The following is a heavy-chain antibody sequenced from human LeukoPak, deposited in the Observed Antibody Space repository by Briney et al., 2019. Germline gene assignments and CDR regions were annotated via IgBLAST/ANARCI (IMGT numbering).Heavy chain of an antibody. Sequence: SETLSLTCTVSGVSISTDYWTWVRQSTGKGLEWIGYIHYSGSTSYNPSLKSQVTISVDTSKNQFSLKLTSVTSADTAVYYCAGDAGATAYWGQGALVTVSS. CDR3: AGDAGATAY. D-gene: IGHD4/OR15-4a*01. J-gene: IGHJ4*02. CDR2: IHYSGST. V-gene: IGHV4-59*13. CDR1: GVSISTDY.